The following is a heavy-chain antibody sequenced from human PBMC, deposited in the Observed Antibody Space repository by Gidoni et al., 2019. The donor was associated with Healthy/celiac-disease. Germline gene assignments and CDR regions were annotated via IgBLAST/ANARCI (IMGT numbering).Heavy chain of an antibody. V-gene: IGHV3-23*01. CDR1: GCTFSSYA. J-gene: IGHJ4*02. D-gene: IGHD6-19*01. CDR2: MSGSGGST. Sequence: EVQLLESGGDLVQPGGSLRLSCAASGCTFSSYARSWVRQAPGKGLAWVSAMSGSGGSTYYADSVKGRFTIYIDNSKNTLYLKMNSLKAEDTAVYYCAKDQWEMEYSSGWYEFDYWGQGTLVTVSS. CDR3: AKDQWEMEYSSGWYEFDY.